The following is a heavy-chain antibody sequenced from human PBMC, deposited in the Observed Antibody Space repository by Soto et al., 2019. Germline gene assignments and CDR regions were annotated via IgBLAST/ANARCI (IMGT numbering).Heavy chain of an antibody. Sequence: GASVKVSCKASGGTLSSYTINWVRQAPGQGLEWMGRIIPILGIANYPQKFQGRVTITADELTGTAYMELNSLRSEDTSVYYCARGVRGCLSVGCYVALVTWGQGTLVTVSS. CDR1: GGTLSSYT. V-gene: IGHV1-69*02. D-gene: IGHD2-2*01. CDR2: IIPILGIA. CDR3: ARGVRGCLSVGCYVALVT. J-gene: IGHJ5*02.